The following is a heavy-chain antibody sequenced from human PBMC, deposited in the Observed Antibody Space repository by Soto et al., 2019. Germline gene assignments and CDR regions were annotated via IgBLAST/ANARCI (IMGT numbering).Heavy chain of an antibody. Sequence: EVQLLESGGGLVQPGGSLRLSCAASGFTFSNYAMSWVRQAPGKGLEWVSAISNSGGSTYYADSVKGRFTISRDNSKNTLYLQMNSLRAEDKAVYHCAKGVKWEPPLECWGQGTLVTVSS. CDR1: GFTFSNYA. CDR3: AKGVKWEPPLEC. J-gene: IGHJ4*02. D-gene: IGHD1-26*01. CDR2: ISNSGGST. V-gene: IGHV3-23*01.